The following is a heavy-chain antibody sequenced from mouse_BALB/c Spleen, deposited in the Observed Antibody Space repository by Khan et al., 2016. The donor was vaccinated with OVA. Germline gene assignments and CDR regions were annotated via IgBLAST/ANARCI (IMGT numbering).Heavy chain of an antibody. V-gene: IGHV3-2*02. J-gene: IGHJ2*02. CDR1: GYSITSDYA. CDR2: ISYSGNT. D-gene: IGHD1-1*01. CDR3: ARVYGGDFDY. Sequence: EVKVEESGPGLVKPSQSLSLTCTVTGYSITSDYAWNWIRQFPGNKLEWMGFISYSGNTKYNPSLQSRFSITRDTSKNQFFLQVNSVTTEDTATYYCARVYGGDFDYGGQGTSLTVSS.